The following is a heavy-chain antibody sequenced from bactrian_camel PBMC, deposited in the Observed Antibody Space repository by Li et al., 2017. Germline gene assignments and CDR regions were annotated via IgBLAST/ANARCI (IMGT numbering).Heavy chain of an antibody. Sequence: VQLVESGGGSVQAGGSLRLSCAASRYTSQYFCMAWFRQTTGKEREGVAQMYSGESSTYYADSVKGRFTISQGDAKNTLYLQMNTLKPEDTAMYFCAVRYSRTWNCDPSWGPYDTWGQGTQVTVS. CDR3: AVRYSRTWNCDPSWGPYDT. J-gene: IGHJ4*01. D-gene: IGHD5*01. V-gene: IGHV3S63*01. CDR1: RYTSQYFC. CDR2: MYSGESST.